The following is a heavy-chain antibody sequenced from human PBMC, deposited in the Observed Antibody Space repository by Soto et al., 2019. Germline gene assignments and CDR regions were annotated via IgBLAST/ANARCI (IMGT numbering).Heavy chain of an antibody. CDR3: VIDLYGSQRGSFYS. CDR1: GFTFGSYA. V-gene: IGHV3-23*01. Sequence: PGGSLRLSCVASGFTFGSYAMTWVRQAPGRGLEWVSGLTGSGGTTYYADSVKGRFTISRDNSKNTLDLQMNSLRAEDAAVYFCVIDLYGSQRGSFYSWGQGTLVTVSS. D-gene: IGHD1-26*01. J-gene: IGHJ5*02. CDR2: LTGSGGTT.